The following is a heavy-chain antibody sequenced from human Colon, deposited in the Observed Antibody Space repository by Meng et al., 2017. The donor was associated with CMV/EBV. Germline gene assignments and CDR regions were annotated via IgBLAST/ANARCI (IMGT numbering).Heavy chain of an antibody. CDR1: GFTFSSVG. D-gene: IGHD3-10*01. Sequence: GESLKISCVASGFTFSSVGMHWVRQAPGKGLEWVTFIRYDGNKQYYVDSVKGRFTISRDNSKNTVSLQMNKLRVEDTAVYYCALSYGANQPFDSWGPGTLVTVSS. V-gene: IGHV3-30*02. J-gene: IGHJ4*02. CDR2: IRYDGNKQ. CDR3: ALSYGANQPFDS.